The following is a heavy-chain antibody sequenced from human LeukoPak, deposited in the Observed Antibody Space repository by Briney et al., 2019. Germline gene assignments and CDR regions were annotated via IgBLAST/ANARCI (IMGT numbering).Heavy chain of an antibody. V-gene: IGHV3-48*04. CDR1: GFTFSSYS. CDR3: ARGFWSGYPPDV. J-gene: IGHJ6*04. D-gene: IGHD3-3*01. CDR2: ISSSGSTI. Sequence: GGSLRLSCAASGFTFSSYSMNWVRQAPGKGLEWVSYISSSGSTIYYADSVKGRFTISRDNAKNSLYLQMNSLRAEDTAMYYCARGFWSGYPPDVWGKGTTVTVSS.